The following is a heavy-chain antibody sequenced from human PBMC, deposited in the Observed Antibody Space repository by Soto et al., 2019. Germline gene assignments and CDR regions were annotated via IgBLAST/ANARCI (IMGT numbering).Heavy chain of an antibody. D-gene: IGHD2-2*01. CDR3: ARDVRRGVPAAIAYYYYYGMDV. J-gene: IGHJ6*02. CDR1: GYTFTSYY. V-gene: IGHV1-46*01. CDR2: INPSGGST. Sequence: ASVKVSCKASGYTFTSYYMHWVRQAPGQGLEWMGIINPSGGSTSYAQKFQGRVTMTRDTSTSTVYMELSSLRSEDTAVYYCARDVRRGVPAAIAYYYYYGMDVWGQGTTGTVSS.